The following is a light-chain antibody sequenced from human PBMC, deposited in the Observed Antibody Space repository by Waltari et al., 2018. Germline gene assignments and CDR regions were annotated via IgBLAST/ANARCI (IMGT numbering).Light chain of an antibody. CDR3: QVSFHFPLT. V-gene: IGKV1-33*01. CDR1: QDITIY. J-gene: IGKJ4*01. CDR2: DTS. Sequence: DIQMTQSPSSLAASLGDRVTITCQASQDITIYLNWYQQKPGKAPKLLIYDTSKLETGVPSRFSGSGSGTHFTFTISSLQPEDIATYYCQVSFHFPLTFGGGTKLEIK.